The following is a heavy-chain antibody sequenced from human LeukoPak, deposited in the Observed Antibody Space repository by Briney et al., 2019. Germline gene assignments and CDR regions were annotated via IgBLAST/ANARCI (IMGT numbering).Heavy chain of an antibody. D-gene: IGHD5-24*01. V-gene: IGHV3-48*02. Sequence: GGSLRLSCAASGFTFSGYNMIWVRQAPGKGLEWVSYISGSGSTIYYADSLKGRFTISRDNAKNSLYLQMNNLRDDDTAVYYCVRASFQRWLQLGGDWGQGTLVTVSS. CDR1: GFTFSGYN. CDR2: ISGSGSTI. J-gene: IGHJ4*02. CDR3: VRASFQRWLQLGGD.